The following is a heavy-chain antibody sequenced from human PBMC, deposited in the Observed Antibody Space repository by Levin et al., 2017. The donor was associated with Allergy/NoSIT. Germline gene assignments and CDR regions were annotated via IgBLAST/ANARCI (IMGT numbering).Heavy chain of an antibody. CDR3: AKELYGSGSGLYYYGMDV. V-gene: IGHV3-23*01. Sequence: TGGSLRLSCAASGFTFSSYAMSWVRQAPGKGLEWVSLISGSGGGTYYADSVKGRFIISRDNSKNTLDLQMNSLRAEDTAVYYCAKELYGSGSGLYYYGMDVWGQGTTVTVSS. D-gene: IGHD3-10*01. CDR1: GFTFSSYA. CDR2: ISGSGGGT. J-gene: IGHJ6*02.